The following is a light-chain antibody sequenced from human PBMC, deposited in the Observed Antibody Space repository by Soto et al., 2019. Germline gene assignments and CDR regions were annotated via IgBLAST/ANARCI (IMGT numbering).Light chain of an antibody. CDR3: QQYYSYPLT. CDR2: AAS. V-gene: IGKV1-8*01. Sequence: AIRMTQSPSSFSASTGDRVTITCRASQGISSYLAWYQQKPGKAPKLLICAASTLQSGVPSRFSGSGSGTDFTLTISCLQSEDFATYYRQQYYSYPLTFGGGTKVDIK. J-gene: IGKJ4*01. CDR1: QGISSY.